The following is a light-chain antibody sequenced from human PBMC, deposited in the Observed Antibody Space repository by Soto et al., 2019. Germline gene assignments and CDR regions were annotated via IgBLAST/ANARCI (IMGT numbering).Light chain of an antibody. Sequence: DIQMTQSPSSLSASIGDRVTISCRASQSISSYLNWYQQKPGKAPKLLIYSASNLQTGVPSRFSGSGSGTDCTLTISRLQPEDFASYYCQHSYTTWTFGQGTKVEIK. J-gene: IGKJ1*01. V-gene: IGKV1-39*01. CDR3: QHSYTTWT. CDR2: SAS. CDR1: QSISSY.